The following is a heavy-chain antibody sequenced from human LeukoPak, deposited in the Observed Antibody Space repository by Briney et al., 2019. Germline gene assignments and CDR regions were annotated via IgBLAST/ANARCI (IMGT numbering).Heavy chain of an antibody. V-gene: IGHV3-21*01. CDR2: ISTSSSYI. Sequence: PGGSLRLSCAASGFTFSSYGMHWVRQAPGKGLEWVSSISTSSSYIYYIDSVKGRFTISRDNAKRSLYLQMNSLRAEDTAVYYCARGLWGVAGRGDAFDIWGQGTMVTVSS. CDR3: ARGLWGVAGRGDAFDI. D-gene: IGHD6-19*01. J-gene: IGHJ3*02. CDR1: GFTFSSYG.